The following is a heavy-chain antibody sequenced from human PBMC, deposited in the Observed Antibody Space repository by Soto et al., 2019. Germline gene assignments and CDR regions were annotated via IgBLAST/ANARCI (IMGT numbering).Heavy chain of an antibody. CDR3: AKGRQPDGLWPFDH. CDR1: GFPCSTYA. J-gene: IGHJ4*02. Sequence: EVNLLESGGGLVQPGGSLRLSCAASGFPCSTYAMSWVRQAPGKGLEWVSGIYGSGRGISYGDSVKGRFTISRDNSNSMLYLEMQSHRVEDTAVYFCAKGRQPDGLWPFDHWGRGTLVTVSS. D-gene: IGHD2-2*01. CDR2: IYGSGRGI. V-gene: IGHV3-23*05.